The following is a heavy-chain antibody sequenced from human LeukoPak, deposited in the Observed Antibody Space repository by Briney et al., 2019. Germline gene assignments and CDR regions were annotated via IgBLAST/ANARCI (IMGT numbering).Heavy chain of an antibody. CDR2: IYYNEST. D-gene: IGHD6-19*01. J-gene: IGHJ4*02. Sequence: SETLSLTCTVSGGSISTFYWSWIRQPVGKGLEWIGYIYYNESTNYNPSVKSRVTISADTSKNQSSLKLRSVTAADTAVYYCARGRCLVNYWGEGTLVTVS. CDR3: ARGRCLVNY. CDR1: GGSISTFY. V-gene: IGHV4-59*01.